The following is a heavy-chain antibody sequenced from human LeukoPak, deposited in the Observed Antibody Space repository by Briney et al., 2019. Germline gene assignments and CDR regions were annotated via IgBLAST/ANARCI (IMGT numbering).Heavy chain of an antibody. D-gene: IGHD3-10*01. V-gene: IGHV3-15*01. Sequence: GGSLRLSCAASGFTFSNAWMSWVRQAPGKGLEWVGRIKSKTDGGTTDHAAPVKGRFTISRDDSKNTLYVQMNSLKTEDTAVYYCTTGPYDYGSGTYYHWGQGTLVTVSS. CDR1: GFTFSNAW. J-gene: IGHJ4*02. CDR3: TTGPYDYGSGTYYH. CDR2: IKSKTDGGTT.